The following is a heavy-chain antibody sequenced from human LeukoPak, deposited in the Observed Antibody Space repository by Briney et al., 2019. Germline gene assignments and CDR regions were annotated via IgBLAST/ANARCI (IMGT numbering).Heavy chain of an antibody. CDR1: GFTFSSYA. Sequence: PGRSLRLSCAASGFTFSSYAMHWVRQAPGKGLEWVAVISYDGSNKYYADSVKGRFTISRDNSKNTLYLQMNSLRAEDTAVYYCARDHGGGGDLDYWGQGTLVTVSS. V-gene: IGHV3-30-3*01. J-gene: IGHJ4*02. CDR3: ARDHGGGGDLDY. D-gene: IGHD2-21*02. CDR2: ISYDGSNK.